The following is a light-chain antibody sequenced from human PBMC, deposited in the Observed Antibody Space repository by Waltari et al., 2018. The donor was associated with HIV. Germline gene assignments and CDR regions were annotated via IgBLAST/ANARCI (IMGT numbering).Light chain of an antibody. V-gene: IGLV3-25*03. Sequence: SYELTQPPSVSVSPGQTAGITCSGDVLSKQFVYWYQQKTGQAPSLLIYKDSQRPSGVPERFSVSTSGTTVTLNITGVLAEDEAEYYCQSADKNIKSVVFGGGTKLTVL. CDR2: KDS. J-gene: IGLJ2*01. CDR1: VLSKQF. CDR3: QSADKNIKSVV.